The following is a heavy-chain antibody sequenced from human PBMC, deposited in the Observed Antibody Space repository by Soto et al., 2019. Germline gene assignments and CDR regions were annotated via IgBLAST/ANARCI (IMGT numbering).Heavy chain of an antibody. J-gene: IGHJ3*02. CDR1: GGSISSYY. Sequence: PSETLSLTCTVSGGSISSYYWSWIRQPPGKGPEWIGYIYYSGSTNYNPSLKSRVTISVDTSKNQFSLKLSSVTAADTAVYYCAREVRGGYIWPVAFDIWGQGTMVTVSS. CDR2: IYYSGST. D-gene: IGHD5-12*01. CDR3: AREVRGGYIWPVAFDI. V-gene: IGHV4-59*01.